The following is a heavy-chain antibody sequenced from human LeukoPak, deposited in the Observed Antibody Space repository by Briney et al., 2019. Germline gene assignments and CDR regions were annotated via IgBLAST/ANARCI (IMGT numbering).Heavy chain of an antibody. CDR2: IKSTSAGATT. CDR3: VAERFTYYPF. J-gene: IGHJ4*02. CDR1: GRIFIDSW. Sequence: PGESLRLSCVVSGRIFIDSWMSWFRQAPGKGLEWVARIKSTSAGATTDYATPVQGRFTISRDDSKSTLYLQIDSLKSEDTAFYYCVAERFTYYPFWGQGTLVTVSS. V-gene: IGHV3-15*01. D-gene: IGHD1-26*01.